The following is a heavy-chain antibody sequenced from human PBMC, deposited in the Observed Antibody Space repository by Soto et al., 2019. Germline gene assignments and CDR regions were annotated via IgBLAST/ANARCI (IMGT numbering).Heavy chain of an antibody. V-gene: IGHV3-48*02. D-gene: IGHD4-17*01. CDR1: GFTFSSYS. CDR3: ARAYGDYAGAFDI. Sequence: EVQLVESGGGLVQPGGSLRLSCAASGFTFSSYSMNWVRQAPGKGLEWVSYISSSSSTIYYADSVKGRFATSSDNAKNSLSLQMNSLRDEDTAVYYCARAYGDYAGAFDIWGQGTMVTVSS. CDR2: ISSSSSTI. J-gene: IGHJ3*02.